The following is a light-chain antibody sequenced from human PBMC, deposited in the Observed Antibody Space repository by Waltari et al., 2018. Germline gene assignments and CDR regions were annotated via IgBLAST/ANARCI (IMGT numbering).Light chain of an antibody. Sequence: EIVLTQSPGTLSLSPGEIVTLSCRASQSVTSYLGWYQKKPGQAPRLLIYDGSSRATGVPARFSGSGSGTEFTLTISSLQSEDLAVYYCQQYGAWPLTFGGGSKVEF. CDR1: QSVTSY. J-gene: IGKJ4*01. CDR3: QQYGAWPLT. V-gene: IGKV3-15*01. CDR2: DGS.